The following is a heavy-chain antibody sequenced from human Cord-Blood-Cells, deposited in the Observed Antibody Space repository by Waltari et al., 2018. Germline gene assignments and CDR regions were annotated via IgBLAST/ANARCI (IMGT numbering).Heavy chain of an antibody. CDR1: GYTFTSYA. CDR3: ARGRRTGPTDY. V-gene: IGHV1-3*01. D-gene: IGHD3-10*01. CDR2: INAGNGNT. Sequence: QVQLVQSGAEGKKPVSSVKVSCKASGYTFTSYAMNWVRQAPGQRLDGMGWINAGNGNTKYSQEFQGIATMTRETAASTAYMEQGSLRSEDTAVYYCARGRRTGPTDYWGQGTLVTVSS. J-gene: IGHJ4*02.